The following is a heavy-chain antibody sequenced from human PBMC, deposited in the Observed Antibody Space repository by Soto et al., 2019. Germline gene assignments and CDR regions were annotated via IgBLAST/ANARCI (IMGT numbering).Heavy chain of an antibody. J-gene: IGHJ6*03. V-gene: IGHV3-48*01. CDR1: GFTFSSYS. Sequence: GGSLRLSCAASGFTFSSYSMNWVRQAPGKGLEWVSYISSSSSTIYYADSVKGRFTISRDNAKNSLYLQMNSLRAEDTAVYYCAGAYYYYYYYMDVWGKGTTVTVSS. CDR2: ISSSSSTI. CDR3: AGAYYYYYYYMDV.